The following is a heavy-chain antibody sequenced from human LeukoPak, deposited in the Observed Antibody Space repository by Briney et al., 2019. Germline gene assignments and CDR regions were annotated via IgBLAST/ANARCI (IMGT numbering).Heavy chain of an antibody. V-gene: IGHV3-23*01. J-gene: IGHJ5*02. CDR3: AKTYDNIRGSYRYTLPPSFDP. D-gene: IGHD3-16*02. CDR2: INNDGGTT. CDR1: GFTFSIFP. Sequence: GGSLRLSCAASGFTFSIFPMTWVRQAPGKGLEWVSTINNDGGTTYYADSVKGRFTISRDNSKNTLYLQMNTLSAEDTAVYHCAKTYDNIRGSYRYTLPPSFDPWGQGTLVTVSS.